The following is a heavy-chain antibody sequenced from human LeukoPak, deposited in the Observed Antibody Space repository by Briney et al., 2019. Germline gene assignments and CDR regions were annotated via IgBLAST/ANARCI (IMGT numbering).Heavy chain of an antibody. V-gene: IGHV1-3*01. CDR2: INAGNGNT. Sequence: ASVKVSCKASGYTFTSYAMHWVRQAPGQRLEWMGWINAGNGNTKYSQKFQGRVTITRDTSASTAYMELSSLRSEDTAVYHCARAGSRYSSGWCDYWGQGTLVTVSS. CDR1: GYTFTSYA. D-gene: IGHD6-19*01. CDR3: ARAGSRYSSGWCDY. J-gene: IGHJ4*02.